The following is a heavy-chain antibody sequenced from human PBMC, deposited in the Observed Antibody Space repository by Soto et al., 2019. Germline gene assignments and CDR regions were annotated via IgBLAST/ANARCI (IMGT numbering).Heavy chain of an antibody. CDR1: GFTFSSYG. CDR3: AREGGSSWYFDY. D-gene: IGHD6-13*01. CDR2: IWYDRSNK. J-gene: IGHJ4*02. V-gene: IGHV3-33*01. Sequence: HPGGSLRLSCAASGFTFSSYGMHWVRQAPGKGLEWVAVIWYDRSNKYYADSVKGRFTISRDNSKNTLYLQMNSLRAEDTAVYYCAREGGSSWYFDYWGQGTLVTVSS.